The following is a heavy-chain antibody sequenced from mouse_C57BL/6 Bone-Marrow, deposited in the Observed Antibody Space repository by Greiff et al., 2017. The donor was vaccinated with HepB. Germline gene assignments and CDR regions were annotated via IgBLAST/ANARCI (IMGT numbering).Heavy chain of an antibody. D-gene: IGHD2-2*01. Sequence: QVQLKQPGAELVKPGASVKLSCKASGYTFTSYWMHWVKQRPGQGLEWIGMIHPNSGSTNYNEKFKSKATLTVDKSSSTAYMQLSSLTSEDSAVYYCAKLWLRRRRSGYFDYWGQGTTLTVSS. CDR2: IHPNSGST. CDR3: AKLWLRRRRSGYFDY. J-gene: IGHJ2*01. CDR1: GYTFTSYW. V-gene: IGHV1-64*01.